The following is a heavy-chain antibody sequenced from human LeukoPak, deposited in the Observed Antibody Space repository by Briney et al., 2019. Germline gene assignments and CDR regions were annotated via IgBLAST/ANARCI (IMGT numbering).Heavy chain of an antibody. J-gene: IGHJ4*02. CDR3: ARHCSSTSCYGGGEFDY. CDR2: IIPIFGTA. D-gene: IGHD2-2*01. V-gene: IGHV1-69*01. Sequence: SVKVSCKASGGTFSSYAISWVRQAPGQGLEWMGGIIPIFGTANYAQKFQGRVTITADESTSTAYTELSSLRSEDTAVYYCARHCSSTSCYGGGEFDYWGQGTLVTVSS. CDR1: GGTFSSYA.